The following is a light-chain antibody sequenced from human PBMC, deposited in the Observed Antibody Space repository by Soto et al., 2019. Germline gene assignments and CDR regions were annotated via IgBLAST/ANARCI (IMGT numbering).Light chain of an antibody. CDR3: AAWDDSLNGSYV. V-gene: IGLV1-44*01. Sequence: QSVLTQPPSASGTPGQRVTISCSGSSSNIGSNTVNWYQQLPGTAPKLLIYSNNQRPSGVPDRFSGSKSGTSASLAISGLPSEDEADYYCAAWDDSLNGSYVFGTGTKVTVL. J-gene: IGLJ1*01. CDR1: SSNIGSNT. CDR2: SNN.